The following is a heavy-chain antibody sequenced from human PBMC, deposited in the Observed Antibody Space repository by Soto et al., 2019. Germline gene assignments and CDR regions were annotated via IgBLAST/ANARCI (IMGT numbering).Heavy chain of an antibody. V-gene: IGHV3-66*01. CDR2: IYSGGST. Sequence: PGGSLRLSCAASGFTVSSNDVSGVRQAPGKGLEWVSVIYSGGSTYYADSVKGRFTISRDNSKNTLYPQMNSLRAEDTAVYHCARETDRGYSSGWIFDYWGQGTLVTVSS. D-gene: IGHD6-19*01. J-gene: IGHJ4*02. CDR1: GFTVSSND. CDR3: ARETDRGYSSGWIFDY.